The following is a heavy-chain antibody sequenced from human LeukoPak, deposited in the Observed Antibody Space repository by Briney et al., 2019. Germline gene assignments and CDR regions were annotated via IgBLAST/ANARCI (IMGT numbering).Heavy chain of an antibody. V-gene: IGHV4-4*07. CDR1: GGSISSYY. CDR2: IYTSGGT. J-gene: IGHJ4*02. Sequence: SETLSLTCTVSGGSISSYYWSWIRQPAGKGLEWIGRIYTSGGTNYNTSLKSRVTMSVDTSKNQFSLKLSSVTAADPAVYYCAREHIVVSYFDYWGQGTLVTVSS. D-gene: IGHD2-21*01. CDR3: AREHIVVSYFDY.